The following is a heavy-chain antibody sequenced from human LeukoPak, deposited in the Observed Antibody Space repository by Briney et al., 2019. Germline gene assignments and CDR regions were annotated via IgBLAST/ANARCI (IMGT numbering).Heavy chain of an antibody. V-gene: IGHV3-43*02. CDR2: ISGDGGST. J-gene: IGHJ6*02. CDR1: GFTFDDYA. D-gene: IGHD3-10*01. Sequence: GGSLGLSCAASGFTFDDYAMHWVRQAPGKGLEWVSLISGDGGSTYYADSVKGRFTISRDNSKNSLYLQMNSLRTEDTALYYCAKSRYYGSGSYSYGMDVWGQGTTVTVSS. CDR3: AKSRYYGSGSYSYGMDV.